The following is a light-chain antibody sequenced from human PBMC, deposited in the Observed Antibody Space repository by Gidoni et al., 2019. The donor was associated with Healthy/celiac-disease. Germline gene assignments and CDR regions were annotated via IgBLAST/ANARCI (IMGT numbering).Light chain of an antibody. Sequence: EILLTQSPATLSLSPGERATLSCRASQSVSSYLAWYQQKPGQAPRLLIYDASNRATGIPARFSGSGSGTDFTLNISSIEPEEFAVYYGQQRSNWPGFTFGPGTKVDIK. CDR3: QQRSNWPGFT. CDR2: DAS. V-gene: IGKV3-11*01. J-gene: IGKJ3*01. CDR1: QSVSSY.